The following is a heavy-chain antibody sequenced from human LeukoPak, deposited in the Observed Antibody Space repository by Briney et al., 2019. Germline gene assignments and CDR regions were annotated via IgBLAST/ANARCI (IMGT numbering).Heavy chain of an antibody. Sequence: GGSLRLSCAASGFTFSSYAMSWVRQAPGKGLEWVSAISGSGGSTYYADSVKGRFTISRDNSKNTLFLQKNSLRNEDTAVYYCADRGNTYAYSFPYWGQGTLVTVSS. D-gene: IGHD5-18*01. CDR1: GFTFSSYA. CDR2: ISGSGGST. J-gene: IGHJ4*02. CDR3: ADRGNTYAYSFPY. V-gene: IGHV3-23*01.